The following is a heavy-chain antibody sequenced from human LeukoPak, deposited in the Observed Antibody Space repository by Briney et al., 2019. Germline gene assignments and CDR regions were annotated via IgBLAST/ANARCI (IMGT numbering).Heavy chain of an antibody. Sequence: GESLKISCQASGYKITSHWIAWVRQMPGKSPEWMGIIYPGDSDTRYSPSFQGQVTISADKSISTAYLQWSSLKASDTAMYYCARHLPATGGWGQGTLVTVSS. J-gene: IGHJ4*02. CDR2: IYPGDSDT. CDR3: ARHLPATGG. V-gene: IGHV5-51*01. CDR1: GYKITSHW. D-gene: IGHD3-16*01.